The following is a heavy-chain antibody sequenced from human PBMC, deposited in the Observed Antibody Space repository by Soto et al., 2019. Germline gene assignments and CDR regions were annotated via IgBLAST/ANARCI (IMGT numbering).Heavy chain of an antibody. CDR3: ARRGFSSVRARTLDY. D-gene: IGHD3-10*02. J-gene: IGHJ4*02. V-gene: IGHV3-48*03. CDR1: GFTFSSYE. Sequence: LRLSCAASGFTFSSYEMNWVRQAPGKGLEWVSYISSSGSTIYYADSVKGRFTISRDNAKNSLYLQMNSLRAEDTAVYYCARRGFSSVRARTLDYWGQGTLVTVSS. CDR2: ISSSGSTI.